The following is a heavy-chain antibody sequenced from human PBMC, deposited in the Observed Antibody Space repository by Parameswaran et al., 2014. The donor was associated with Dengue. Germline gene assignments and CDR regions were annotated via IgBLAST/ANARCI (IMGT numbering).Heavy chain of an antibody. J-gene: IGHJ4*02. V-gene: IGHV1-69*01. D-gene: IGHD6-6*01. CDR2: IIPIFGTA. Sequence: SWVRQAPGQGLEWMGGIIPIFGTANYAQKFQGRVTITADESTSTAYMELSSLRSEDTAVYYCARDGAARYFDYWGQGTLVTVSS. CDR3: ARDGAARYFDY.